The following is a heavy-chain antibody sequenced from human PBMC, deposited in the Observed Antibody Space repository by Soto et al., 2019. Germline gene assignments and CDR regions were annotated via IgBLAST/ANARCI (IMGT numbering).Heavy chain of an antibody. J-gene: IGHJ5*02. CDR2: IYYTGGT. V-gene: IGHV4-31*03. D-gene: IGHD4-17*01. Sequence: QVQLQESGPGLVKPSQTLSLTCTVSGGSISSSDYYWGWIRQHPEKGLEWIGNIYYTGGTHYNPSQKSRLTISVAVSNNQISLKLGSVTAADTSLYYCARTAYGNYGRFNWFDPWGQGTLVTVTS. CDR3: ARTAYGNYGRFNWFDP. CDR1: GGSISSSDYY.